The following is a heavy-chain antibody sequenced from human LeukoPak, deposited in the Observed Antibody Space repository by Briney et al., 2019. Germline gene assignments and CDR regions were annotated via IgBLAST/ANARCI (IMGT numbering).Heavy chain of an antibody. V-gene: IGHV3-30*18. CDR3: AKERGGYYDS. CDR2: ISYDGSNK. CDR1: GFTFSSYG. J-gene: IGHJ5*01. Sequence: GGSLRPSCAASGFTFSSYGLHWFRQAPGKGLEWVAVISYDGSNKYYAASVKGRFTISRDNSKNTLYLQMNSLRAEDTAVYYCAKERGGYYDSWGQGTLVTVSS. D-gene: IGHD2-8*01.